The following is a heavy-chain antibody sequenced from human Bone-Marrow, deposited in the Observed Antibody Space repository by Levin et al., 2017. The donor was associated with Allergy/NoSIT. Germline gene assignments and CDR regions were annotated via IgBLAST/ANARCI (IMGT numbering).Heavy chain of an antibody. D-gene: IGHD1/OR15-1a*01. CDR3: ARARNNSEN. V-gene: IGHV1-2*06. CDR2: INPNSGGA. Sequence: ASVKVSCKASGYTFISYYIHWVRQAPGQGLEWMGRINPNSGGATYPQKFQGRVSMTKDTSISTAYMELSNLRSDDTAVYYCARARNNSENWGKGTLVTVSS. CDR1: GYTFISYY. J-gene: IGHJ4*02.